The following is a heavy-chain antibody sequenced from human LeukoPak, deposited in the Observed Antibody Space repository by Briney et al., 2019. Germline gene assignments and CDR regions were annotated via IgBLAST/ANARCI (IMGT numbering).Heavy chain of an antibody. J-gene: IGHJ4*02. Sequence: GGSLRLSCVVSGFTFTNYWMGWVRQAPGKGLEWVGNIKPDGSDKYYMDSMKGRFTIARDNCENSLHLHMNSLKTEDTAVYYCTRALYDYVWGSSSLTPTEYYWGQGTLVTVSS. CDR3: TRALYDYVWGSSSLTPTEYY. D-gene: IGHD3-16*01. CDR2: IKPDGSDK. V-gene: IGHV3-7*03. CDR1: GFTFTNYW.